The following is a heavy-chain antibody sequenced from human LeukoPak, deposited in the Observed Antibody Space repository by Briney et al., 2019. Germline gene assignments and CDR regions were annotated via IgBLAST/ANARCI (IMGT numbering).Heavy chain of an antibody. D-gene: IGHD2-15*01. J-gene: IGHJ5*02. CDR3: ARGPYCSGGSCYLSRFDP. CDR1: GGSISSYY. Sequence: SETLSLTCTVSGGSISSYYWGWIRQPPGKGLEWIGSIYHSGSTYYNPSLKSRVTISVDTSKNQFSLKLSSVTAADTAVYYCARGPYCSGGSCYLSRFDPWGQGTLVTVSS. CDR2: IYHSGST. V-gene: IGHV4-38-2*02.